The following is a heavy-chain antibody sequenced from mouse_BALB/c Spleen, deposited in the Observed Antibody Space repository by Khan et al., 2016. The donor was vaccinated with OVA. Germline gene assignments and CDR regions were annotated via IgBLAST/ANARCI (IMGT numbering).Heavy chain of an antibody. CDR3: ARGDYGGSDVLTH. J-gene: IGHJ3*01. CDR2: IYPGTGST. CDR1: GYIFTSYW. V-gene: IGHV1S132*01. D-gene: IGHD1-1*01. Sequence: VQLQESGAELVRPGASVKLSCKTSGYIFTSYWLHWVKQRSGQGLAWIARIYPGTGSTYYNEKFKGKATLTADKSSSTAYMQLSSLKSEDSAVYFCARGDYGGSDVLTHWGQGTLVTVSA.